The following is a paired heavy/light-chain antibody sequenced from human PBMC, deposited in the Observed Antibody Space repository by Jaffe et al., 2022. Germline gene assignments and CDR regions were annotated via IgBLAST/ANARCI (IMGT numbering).Heavy chain of an antibody. CDR1: GGSITTGHYY. D-gene: IGHD2-21*02. Sequence: QVQLQESGPGLLTPSQTLSLTCTVSGGSITTGHYYWSWIRQPAGKGLEFIGRIITSGNTNYNPSLRSRVTMSVDTSRNQVSLRLNSVTAADTAVYYCAREVPHIVVMTGVRNAFDIWGQGTMVTVSS. J-gene: IGHJ3*02. CDR2: IITSGNT. V-gene: IGHV4-61*02. CDR3: AREVPHIVVMTGVRNAFDI.
Light chain of an antibody. J-gene: IGLJ3*02. V-gene: IGLV2-14*01. CDR2: EVN. CDR3: NSYTSSSSLWL. Sequence: QSALTQPASVSGSPGQSITISCTGTRSDIGGYDFVSWYQQYPGKAPTLIIFEVNKRPSGISERFSASKSGNTASLTISGLQAEDEADYYCNSYTSSSSLWLFGGGTKLTVL. CDR1: RSDIGGYDF.